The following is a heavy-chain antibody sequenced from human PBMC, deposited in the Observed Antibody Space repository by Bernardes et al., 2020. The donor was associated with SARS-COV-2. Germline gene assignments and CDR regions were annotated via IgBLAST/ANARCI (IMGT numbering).Heavy chain of an antibody. CDR3: AKATYYYDSSGYYYAGYYFDY. J-gene: IGHJ4*02. CDR2: ISGSGGST. CDR1: GFTFSSYA. Sequence: GGSLRLSCAASGFTFSSYAMSWVRQAPGKGLEWVSAISGSGGSTYYADSVKGRFTISRDNSKNTLYLQMNSLRAEDTAVYYCAKATYYYDSSGYYYAGYYFDYWGQGTLVTVSS. D-gene: IGHD3-22*01. V-gene: IGHV3-23*01.